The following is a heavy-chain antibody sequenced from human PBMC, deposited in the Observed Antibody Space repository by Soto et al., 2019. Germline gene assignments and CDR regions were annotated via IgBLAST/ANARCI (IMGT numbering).Heavy chain of an antibody. CDR1: GYTFTGYY. CDR2: INPNSGGT. V-gene: IGHV1-2*04. Sequence: ASVKVSCKASGYTFTGYYMHWVRQAPGQGLEWMGWINPNSGGTNYAQKFQGWVTMTRDTSISTAYMELSRLRSDDTAVYYCASSIAAAGNWFDPWGQGTLVTVSS. J-gene: IGHJ5*02. CDR3: ASSIAAAGNWFDP. D-gene: IGHD6-13*01.